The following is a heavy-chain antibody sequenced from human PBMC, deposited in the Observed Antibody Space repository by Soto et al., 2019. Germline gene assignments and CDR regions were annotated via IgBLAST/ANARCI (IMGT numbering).Heavy chain of an antibody. J-gene: IGHJ4*02. CDR2: TYNSGST. CDR3: ARSSRSYFEY. V-gene: IGHV4-31*03. Sequence: QVQLQESGPGLVKPSQTLSLTCTVSGGSISNGGYYWSWIRQHPGKGLEWIGYTYNSGSTYYNPSLKSRITISANTSKNQFSLKVSSVTAADTAVYYCARSSRSYFEYWGQGTLVTVSS. CDR1: GGSISNGGYY.